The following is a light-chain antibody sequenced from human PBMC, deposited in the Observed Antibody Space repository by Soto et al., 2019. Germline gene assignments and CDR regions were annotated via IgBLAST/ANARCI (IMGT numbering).Light chain of an antibody. J-gene: IGKJ2*01. Sequence: DIQMTQSPSTLSASVGDRVTITCRASQSISDWLAWYQQKSGRAPKLLIYKASNLESGVPSRFSGSGSGTEFTLTISSLQPDDFATYYCQQYDSHLVTFGQGTKLETK. CDR3: QQYDSHLVT. CDR1: QSISDW. V-gene: IGKV1-5*03. CDR2: KAS.